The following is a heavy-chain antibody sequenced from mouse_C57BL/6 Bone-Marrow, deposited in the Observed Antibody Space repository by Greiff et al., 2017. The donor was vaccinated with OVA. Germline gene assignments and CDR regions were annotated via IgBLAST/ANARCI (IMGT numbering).Heavy chain of an antibody. CDR2: IWSGGST. V-gene: IGHV2-2*01. J-gene: IGHJ1*03. D-gene: IGHD1-1*01. CDR1: GFSLTSYG. Sequence: QVQLKESGPGLVQPSQSLSITCTVSGFSLTSYGVHWVRQSPGKGLEWLGVIWSGGSTDYNAAFISILSISKDNSKSQVFFKMNSLQADDTAIYYCARRGGTTVVADWYFDVWGTGTTVTVSS. CDR3: ARRGGTTVVADWYFDV.